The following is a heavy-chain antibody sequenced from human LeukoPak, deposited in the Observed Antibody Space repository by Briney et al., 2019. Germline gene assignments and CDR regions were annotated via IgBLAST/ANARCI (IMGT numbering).Heavy chain of an antibody. CDR1: RFTFSSYA. CDR2: TSYDGSNK. V-gene: IGHV3-30-3*01. J-gene: IGHJ4*02. D-gene: IGHD6-6*01. CDR3: ARVSEQQLAVDYFDY. Sequence: GRSLRLSCAASRFTFSSYAMHWVRQAPGKGLEWVAVTSYDGSNKYYADSVKGRFTISRDNSKNTLYLQMNSLRAEDTAVYYCARVSEQQLAVDYFDYWGQGTLVTVSS.